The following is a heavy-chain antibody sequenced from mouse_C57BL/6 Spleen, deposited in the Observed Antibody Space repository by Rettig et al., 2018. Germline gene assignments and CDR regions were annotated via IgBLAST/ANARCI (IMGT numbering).Heavy chain of an antibody. Sequence: QRPGHGLEWIGEILPGSGSTNYNEKFKGKATFTADTSSNTAYMQLSSLTTEDSAIYYCARFDWENYGWFAYWGQGTLVTVSA. D-gene: IGHD2-4*01. CDR3: ARFDWENYGWFAY. CDR2: ILPGSGST. V-gene: IGHV1-9*01. J-gene: IGHJ3*01.